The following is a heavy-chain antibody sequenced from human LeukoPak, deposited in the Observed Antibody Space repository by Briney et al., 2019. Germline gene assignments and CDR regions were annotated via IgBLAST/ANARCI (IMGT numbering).Heavy chain of an antibody. CDR1: GFTFSNYG. J-gene: IGHJ4*02. Sequence: GGSLRLSCAASGFTFSNYGMHWVRQAPGKGLEWVAFIRYDGSNQYYADSVKGRFTISRDNFRNTLSLQMSSLRPEDTAVYYCAKDSCSSTSCYYFDYWGQGTLVTVSS. V-gene: IGHV3-30*02. D-gene: IGHD2-2*01. CDR2: IRYDGSNQ. CDR3: AKDSCSSTSCYYFDY.